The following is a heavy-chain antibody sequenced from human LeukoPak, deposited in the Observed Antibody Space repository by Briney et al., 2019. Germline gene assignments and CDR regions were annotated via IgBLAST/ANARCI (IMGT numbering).Heavy chain of an antibody. CDR2: IIPTLGIA. D-gene: IGHD6-13*01. CDR3: ARDPRYSSSWSDY. J-gene: IGHJ4*02. Sequence: SVKVSCKASGGTFSSYAISWVRQAPGQGLEWMGRIIPTLGIANYAQKFQGRVTITADKSTSTAYMELSSLRSEDTAVYYCARDPRYSSSWSDYWGQGTLVTVSS. V-gene: IGHV1-69*04. CDR1: GGTFSSYA.